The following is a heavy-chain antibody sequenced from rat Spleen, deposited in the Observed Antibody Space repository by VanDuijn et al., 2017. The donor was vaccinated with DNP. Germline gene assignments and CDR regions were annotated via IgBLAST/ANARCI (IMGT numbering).Heavy chain of an antibody. CDR1: GFTFSDYY. J-gene: IGHJ3*01. Sequence: EVQLVESGGGLVQPGRSLKLSCAASGFTFSDYYMAWVRQAPKKGLEWVASISYEGSSTYYGDSVKGRFTITRDHAKSTLYRRMNRLRSEDTATYYCGRYGYGGYRGVFAYWGQGTLVTVSS. D-gene: IGHD1-11*01. CDR2: ISYEGSST. CDR3: GRYGYGGYRGVFAY. V-gene: IGHV5-22*01.